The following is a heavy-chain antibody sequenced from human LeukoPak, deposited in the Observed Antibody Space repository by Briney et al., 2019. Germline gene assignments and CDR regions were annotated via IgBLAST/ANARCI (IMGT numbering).Heavy chain of an antibody. CDR2: IKQDGSEK. CDR1: GFTFSSYW. D-gene: IGHD6-19*01. V-gene: IGHV3-7*01. CDR3: ARDSKKQWLVSGYYFDY. Sequence: GGSLRLSCAASGFTFSSYWMSWVRQAPGKGLEWVANIKQDGSEKYYVDSVKGRFTISRDNAKNSLYLQMNSLRAEDTAVYYCARDSKKQWLVSGYYFDYWGQGTVVTVSS. J-gene: IGHJ4*02.